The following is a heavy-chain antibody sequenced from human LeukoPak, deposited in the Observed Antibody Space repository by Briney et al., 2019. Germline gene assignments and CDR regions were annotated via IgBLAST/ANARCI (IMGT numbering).Heavy chain of an antibody. D-gene: IGHD3-9*01. CDR2: INHSGST. V-gene: IGHV4-39*07. CDR1: GGSISSSSYY. Sequence: SETLSLTCTVSGGSISSSSYYWGWIRQPPGKGLEWIGEINHSGSTNYNPSLKSRVTISVDTSKNQFSLRLSSVTAADTAVYYCARDGGFQYFDTFDYWGQGTLVTVSS. J-gene: IGHJ4*02. CDR3: ARDGGFQYFDTFDY.